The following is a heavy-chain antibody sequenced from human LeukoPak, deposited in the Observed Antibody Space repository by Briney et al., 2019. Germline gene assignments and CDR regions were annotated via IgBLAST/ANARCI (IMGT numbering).Heavy chain of an antibody. CDR3: ARGSRIQPPPVGDY. CDR2: IKQDGSEK. D-gene: IGHD5-18*01. J-gene: IGHJ4*02. Sequence: PGESLRLSCAASGFTFSSYWMSWVRQAPGKGLEWVANIKQDGSEKYYVDSVKGRFTISRDNAKNSLYLQMNSLRAEDTAVYYCARGSRIQPPPVGDYWGQGTLVTVSS. CDR1: GFTFSSYW. V-gene: IGHV3-7*01.